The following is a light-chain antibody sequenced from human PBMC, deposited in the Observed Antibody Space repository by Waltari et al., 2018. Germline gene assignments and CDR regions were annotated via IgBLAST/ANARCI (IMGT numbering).Light chain of an antibody. J-gene: IGLJ2*01. Sequence: QSALTQPPSASGSPGQSVTISCTGTTSHVGGYNYVSWYQQHPGKAPNLMIYEVSKRPSGVPDRFSGSKSGNTASLTVSGLQAEDEADYYCSSYAGSNSVVFGGGTKLTVL. CDR1: TSHVGGYNY. CDR2: EVS. V-gene: IGLV2-8*01. CDR3: SSYAGSNSVV.